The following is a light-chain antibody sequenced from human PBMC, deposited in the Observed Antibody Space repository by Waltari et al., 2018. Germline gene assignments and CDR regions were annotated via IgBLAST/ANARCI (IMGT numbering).Light chain of an antibody. CDR2: AAS. V-gene: IGKV1-39*01. CDR1: KTIGRY. Sequence: DIQMTQSPSSLSASVGDRVPITCRASKTIGRYLTWYQQKPGKAPNLLIYAASSLQSGVPSRFSGSGSGRDFTLIITSLQPEDFATYYCQESYSFSRTFGQGTKVEIK. CDR3: QESYSFSRT. J-gene: IGKJ1*01.